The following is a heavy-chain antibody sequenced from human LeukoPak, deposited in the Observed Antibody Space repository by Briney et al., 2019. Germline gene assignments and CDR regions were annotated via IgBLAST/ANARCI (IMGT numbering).Heavy chain of an antibody. Sequence: ASVTVSCKASGGTFSSYAISWVRQAPGQGLEWMGRIIPILGIANYAQKFQGRVTIIADKSTSTAYMELSSLRSEDTAVYYCARDGYNYPGARGHDYWGQGTLVTVSS. V-gene: IGHV1-69*04. CDR3: ARDGYNYPGARGHDY. J-gene: IGHJ4*02. D-gene: IGHD5-24*01. CDR2: IIPILGIA. CDR1: GGTFSSYA.